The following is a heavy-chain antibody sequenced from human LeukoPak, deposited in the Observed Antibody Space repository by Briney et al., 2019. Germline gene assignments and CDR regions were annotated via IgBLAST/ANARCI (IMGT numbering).Heavy chain of an antibody. J-gene: IGHJ4*02. CDR3: ARDMELRYFDWLPSEGCFDY. D-gene: IGHD3-9*01. CDR2: ISGSGSTI. CDR1: GFTFSDYY. V-gene: IGHV3-11*01. Sequence: KAGGSLRLSCAASGFTFSDYYMNWVRQAPGKGLEWVSYISGSGSTIDYADSVKGRFTISRDNAKNSLSLQMNSLRAEDTAVYYCARDMELRYFDWLPSEGCFDYWGQGTVVTVSS.